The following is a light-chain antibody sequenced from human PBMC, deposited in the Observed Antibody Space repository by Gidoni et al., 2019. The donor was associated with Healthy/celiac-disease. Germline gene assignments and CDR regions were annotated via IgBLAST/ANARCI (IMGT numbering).Light chain of an antibody. V-gene: IGKV3-20*01. CDR1: QSVSSSY. CDR3: QQYGSSPTWT. CDR2: GAS. J-gene: IGKJ1*01. Sequence: EIVLTQTRGSLSLSPGERATLSCRASQSVSSSYLAWYQQKPGQAPRLLIDGASSRATGIPDRFSGSGSGTDFTLTISRLEPEDFAVYYCQQYGSSPTWTFGQGTKVEIK.